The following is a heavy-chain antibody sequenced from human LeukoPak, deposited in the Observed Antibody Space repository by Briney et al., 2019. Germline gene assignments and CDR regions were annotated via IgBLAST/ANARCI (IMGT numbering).Heavy chain of an antibody. CDR2: IYYSGTT. CDR1: GGSIRSSSSNYY. J-gene: IGHJ4*02. V-gene: IGHV4-39*01. D-gene: IGHD3-22*01. CDR3: ARAARPDYYDSPFDY. Sequence: PSETLSLTCTVSGGSIRSSSSNYYWGWIRQSPGKGLEWIGTIYYSGTTYDNPSLKSRVTISVDTSKNQFSLRLSSVTAADTAVYYCARAARPDYYDSPFDYWGQGTLVTVSS.